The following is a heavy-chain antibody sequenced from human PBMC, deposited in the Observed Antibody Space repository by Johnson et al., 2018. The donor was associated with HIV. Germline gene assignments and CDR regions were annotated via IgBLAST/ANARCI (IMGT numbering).Heavy chain of an antibody. D-gene: IGHD1-7*01. J-gene: IGHJ3*02. CDR2: ISYDGSKK. V-gene: IGHV3-30*04. Sequence: QVQLVESGGGLVQPGGSLRLSCAASGFTFSTYTMHWVRQAPGKGLEWVALISYDGSKKYYADSVKGRFTISRDNSKNTLYLQMNSLRAEDTAVYYCARDGRITGTKDAFDIWGQGTMVTVSS. CDR1: GFTFSTYT. CDR3: ARDGRITGTKDAFDI.